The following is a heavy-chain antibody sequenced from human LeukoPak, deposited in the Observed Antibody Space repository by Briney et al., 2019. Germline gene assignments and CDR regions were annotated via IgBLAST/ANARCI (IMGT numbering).Heavy chain of an antibody. V-gene: IGHV4-34*01. Sequence: PSETLSLTCAVYGGSFSGYYWSWIRRPPGKGLEWIGEINHSGSTNYNPSLKSRVTISVDTSKNQFSLKLSSVTAADTAVYYCARGVGYSYGSDYWGQGTLVTVSS. CDR3: ARGVGYSYGSDY. CDR2: INHSGST. D-gene: IGHD5-18*01. CDR1: GGSFSGYY. J-gene: IGHJ4*02.